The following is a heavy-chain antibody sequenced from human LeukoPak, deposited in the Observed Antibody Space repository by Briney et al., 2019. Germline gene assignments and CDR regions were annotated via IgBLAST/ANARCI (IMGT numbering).Heavy chain of an antibody. V-gene: IGHV4-4*09. D-gene: IGHD6-13*01. CDR1: GGSISSYY. CDR3: ARHMYSSSWYGYYYMDV. CDR2: VYTSRST. Sequence: PSETLSLTCTVSGGSISSYYWSWIRQPPGKGLEWIGYVYTSRSTNYNPSLKSRVTISVDTSKNQFSLKLSSVTAADTAVYYCARHMYSSSWYGYYYMDVWGKGTTVTVSS. J-gene: IGHJ6*03.